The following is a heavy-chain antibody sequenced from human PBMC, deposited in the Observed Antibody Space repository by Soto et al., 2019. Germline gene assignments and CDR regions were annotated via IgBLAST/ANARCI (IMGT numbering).Heavy chain of an antibody. CDR3: VTGTYHSDDEYDI. J-gene: IGHJ3*02. D-gene: IGHD1-26*01. CDR1: GFTFSDHF. Sequence: GGSLRLSCKGSGFTFSDHFMSWIRQAPGKGLEFVSYINSGSTYTDYAVSVKGRFTISRDNARNSLYLQMNSLRVEDTAVYFCVTGTYHSDDEYDIWGQGTMVTV. CDR2: INSGSTYT. V-gene: IGHV3-11*06.